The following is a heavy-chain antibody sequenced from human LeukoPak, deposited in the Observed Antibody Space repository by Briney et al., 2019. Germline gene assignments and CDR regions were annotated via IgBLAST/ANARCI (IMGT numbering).Heavy chain of an antibody. J-gene: IGHJ4*02. Sequence: NTGGSLRLSCAASGFIFTDYNMNWVRQPPGKGLEWIGEINHSGSTNYNPSLKSRVTISLDASKNQFSLKLTSVTAADTAVYYCATLYDSSGFYPFWGQGTLVAVSS. V-gene: IGHV4-34*08. CDR1: GFIFTDYN. D-gene: IGHD3-22*01. CDR2: INHSGST. CDR3: ATLYDSSGFYPF.